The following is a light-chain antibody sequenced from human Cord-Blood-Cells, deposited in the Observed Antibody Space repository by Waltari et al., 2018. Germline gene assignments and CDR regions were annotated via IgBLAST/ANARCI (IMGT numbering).Light chain of an antibody. J-gene: IGKJ5*01. Sequence: EIVLPQSPATLSLSPGESATLSCRASQSVSGYLAWYQQKPGQAPRLLIYDASNRATGIPARFSGSGSGTDFTLTISSLEPEDFAVYYCQQRSNWPITFGQGTRLEIK. CDR1: QSVSGY. CDR3: QQRSNWPIT. V-gene: IGKV3-11*01. CDR2: DAS.